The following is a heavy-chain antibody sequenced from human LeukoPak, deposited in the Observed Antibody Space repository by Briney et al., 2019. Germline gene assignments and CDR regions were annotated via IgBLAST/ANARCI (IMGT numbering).Heavy chain of an antibody. CDR3: ARESGLVILLYDY. Sequence: GASVKVSCKASGYTFTGYYMHWVRQAPGQGLEWMGWINPNSGGTNYAQKSQGRFTMTRDTSISTAYMELSRLRSDDTAVYYCARESGLVILLYDYWGQGTLVTVSS. CDR2: INPNSGGT. CDR1: GYTFTGYY. D-gene: IGHD3-9*01. J-gene: IGHJ4*02. V-gene: IGHV1-2*02.